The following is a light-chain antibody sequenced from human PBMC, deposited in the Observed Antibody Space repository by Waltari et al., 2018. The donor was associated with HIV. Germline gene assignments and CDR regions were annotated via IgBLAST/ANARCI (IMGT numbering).Light chain of an antibody. J-gene: IGKJ1*01. Sequence: EIVLTQSPATLSLSPGERATLSCRASQSVSSSLAWYQLKPGQAPRLLIYGASNRATGIPARFSGGGSGTDFTLTISSLEPEDFAVYYCLQRNSTPWTFGQGTKVEIK. V-gene: IGKV3-11*01. CDR3: LQRNSTPWT. CDR2: GAS. CDR1: QSVSSS.